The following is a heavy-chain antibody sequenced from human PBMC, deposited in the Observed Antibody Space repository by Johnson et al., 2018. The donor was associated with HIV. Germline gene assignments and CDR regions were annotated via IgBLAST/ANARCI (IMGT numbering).Heavy chain of an antibody. CDR1: GFTFSSYW. J-gene: IGHJ3*02. CDR3: AKPGDSYCSGGSCYLDAVDI. V-gene: IGHV3-23*04. Sequence: VQLVESGGGLVQPGGSLRLSCAASGFTFSSYWLSWVRQAPGTGLEWLSYIIGSGFDTYYADSVKGRLTVSRDNFKNTLHLQMNSLRGEDTAVYYCAKPGDSYCSGGSCYLDAVDIWGQGTMVTVSS. D-gene: IGHD2-15*01. CDR2: IIGSGFDT.